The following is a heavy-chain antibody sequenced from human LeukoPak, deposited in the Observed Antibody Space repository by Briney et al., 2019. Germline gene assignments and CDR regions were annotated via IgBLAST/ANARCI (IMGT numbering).Heavy chain of an antibody. D-gene: IGHD3-3*01. CDR3: ARGGQNFDFWRFDY. CDR2: ISGSGGST. J-gene: IGHJ4*02. V-gene: IGHV3-23*01. Sequence: PGGSLRLSCAGSGFTFNDNAMSWVRQAPGRGLEWVPSISGSGGSTYYADYVKGRSTISRDNSKKVVYFEMNSLRGEDTAVYFCARGGQNFDFWRFDYWGQGTLAVVSS. CDR1: GFTFNDNA.